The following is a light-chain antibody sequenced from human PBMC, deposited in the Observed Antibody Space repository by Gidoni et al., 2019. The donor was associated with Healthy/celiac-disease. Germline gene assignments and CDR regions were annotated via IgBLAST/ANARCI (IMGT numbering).Light chain of an antibody. CDR3: QQYDNLPGT. Sequence: DLQMTQSTASLSASVGNRVTITCQASQDISNYLNWYQQKPGKAPKLLIYDASSLETGVPSRFSGSGSGTDFTFTISSLQPEDIATYYCQQYDNLPGTFXQXTKLEIK. CDR2: DAS. J-gene: IGKJ2*01. CDR1: QDISNY. V-gene: IGKV1-33*01.